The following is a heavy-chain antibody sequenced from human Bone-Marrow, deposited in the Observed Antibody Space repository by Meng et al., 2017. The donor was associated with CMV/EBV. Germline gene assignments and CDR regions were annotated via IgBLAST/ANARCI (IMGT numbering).Heavy chain of an antibody. CDR2: IIPIFGTA. J-gene: IGHJ4*02. D-gene: IGHD3-22*01. V-gene: IGHV1-69*05. CDR3: ARGYEGHYDSSYYFDY. CDR1: GYTFTGYY. Sequence: SVKVSCKACGYTFTGYYMHWVRQAPGQGLEWMGWIIPIFGTANYAQKFQGRVTITTDESTSTAYMELSSLRSEDTAVYYCARGYEGHYDSSYYFDYWGQGTLVTVSS.